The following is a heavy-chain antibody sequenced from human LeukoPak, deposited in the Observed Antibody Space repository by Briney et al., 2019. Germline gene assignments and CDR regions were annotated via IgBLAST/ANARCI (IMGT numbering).Heavy chain of an antibody. Sequence: YPSETLSLTCTVSGGSMSSYYWSWIRQPPGKGLEWIGYMYNSGITNYNPSLRSRVTMSLDTSRNQFSLRLSSVTAADTAVYFCARRHSGYGDFDYWGQGTLVTVSS. V-gene: IGHV4-59*08. D-gene: IGHD5-12*01. J-gene: IGHJ4*02. CDR3: ARRHSGYGDFDY. CDR2: MYNSGIT. CDR1: GGSMSSYY.